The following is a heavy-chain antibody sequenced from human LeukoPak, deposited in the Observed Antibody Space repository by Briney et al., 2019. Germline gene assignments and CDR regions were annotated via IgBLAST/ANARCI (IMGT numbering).Heavy chain of an antibody. CDR2: IIPIFGTA. CDR1: GGTFSIYA. Sequence: ASVKVSCKASGGTFSIYAISWVRQGPGQGLEWMGVIIPIFGTANYAQKFQGRVTITTDESTSTAYMELSSLRSEDTAVYYCAIRLAYCGGDCYSLSYWGQGTLVTVSS. J-gene: IGHJ4*02. V-gene: IGHV1-69*05. D-gene: IGHD2-21*02. CDR3: AIRLAYCGGDCYSLSY.